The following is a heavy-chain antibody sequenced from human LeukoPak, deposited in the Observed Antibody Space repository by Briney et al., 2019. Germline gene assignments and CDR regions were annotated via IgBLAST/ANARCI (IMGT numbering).Heavy chain of an antibody. CDR3: ARVSVYGPTSSGDY. CDR1: GFTVSSNY. Sequence: GGSLRLSCAASGFTVSSNYMSWVRQAPGKGLEWVSVIYSGGSTYYADSVKGRFTISRDNSKNTLYLQMNSLRAEDTAVYFCARVSVYGPTSSGDYWGQGTLVTVSS. D-gene: IGHD1-26*01. J-gene: IGHJ4*02. CDR2: IYSGGST. V-gene: IGHV3-53*01.